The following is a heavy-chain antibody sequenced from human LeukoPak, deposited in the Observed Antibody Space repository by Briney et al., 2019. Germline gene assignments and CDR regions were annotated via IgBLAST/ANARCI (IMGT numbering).Heavy chain of an antibody. CDR1: GGSISSNNW. CDR2: IYPSGSV. J-gene: IGHJ4*02. V-gene: IGHV4-4*02. D-gene: IGHD6-13*01. CDR3: ARDLGTLKAANGMGY. Sequence: PSETLSLTCAVSGGSISSNNWWNWVRQPPGKGLEWIGEIYPSGSVNYSPSLKSRVTISVDKSKNQFSLNLNSVTAADTAVYYCARDLGTLKAANGMGYWGQGALVTVSS.